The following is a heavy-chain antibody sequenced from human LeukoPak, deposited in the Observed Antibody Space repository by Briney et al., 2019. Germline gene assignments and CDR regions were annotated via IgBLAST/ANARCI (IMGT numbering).Heavy chain of an antibody. D-gene: IGHD2-21*02. Sequence: SETLSLTCTVSGGSICSYYWSWIRQPPGKGLEWIGYIYYSGSTNYNPSLKSRVTISVDTSKNQFSLKLSSVTAADTAVYYCARARDSLAYCGGDCYSAREFDYWGQGTLVTVSS. CDR2: IYYSGST. V-gene: IGHV4-59*01. CDR3: ARARDSLAYCGGDCYSAREFDY. CDR1: GGSICSYY. J-gene: IGHJ4*02.